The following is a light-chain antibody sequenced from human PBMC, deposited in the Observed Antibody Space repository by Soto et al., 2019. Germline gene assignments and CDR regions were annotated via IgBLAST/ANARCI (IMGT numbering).Light chain of an antibody. J-gene: IGLJ1*01. CDR2: DVS. CDR1: SSDVGGYNY. CDR3: SSYTSSSTYV. Sequence: QSALTQPASVSGSPGQSITISCTGTSSDVGGYNYVSWYQQHPGKAPKLMIYDVSNRPSGVSNRFSGSKSGNTASLTISGLQAEDEADYYCSSYTSSSTYVFG. V-gene: IGLV2-14*01.